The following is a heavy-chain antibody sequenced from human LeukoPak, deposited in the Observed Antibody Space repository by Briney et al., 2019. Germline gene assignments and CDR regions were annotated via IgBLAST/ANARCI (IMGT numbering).Heavy chain of an antibody. CDR3: ARDRGITMVRGVPSGFDY. J-gene: IGHJ4*02. V-gene: IGHV4-59*13. D-gene: IGHD3-10*01. CDR1: GGSISSYY. Sequence: PSETLSLTCTVSGGSISSYYWSWIRQPPGKGLDCIGYNYYSGSTNYNPSLKSRVTISVDTSKNQFSLKLSSVTAADTAVYYCARDRGITMVRGVPSGFDYWGQGTLVTVSS. CDR2: NYYSGST.